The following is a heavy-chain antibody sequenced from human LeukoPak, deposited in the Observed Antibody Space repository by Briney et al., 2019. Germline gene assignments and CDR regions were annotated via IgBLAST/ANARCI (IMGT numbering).Heavy chain of an antibody. J-gene: IGHJ6*02. CDR3: ARVGLAGYGMDV. Sequence: GGSLRLSCAASGFTFSSYNMNWVRQAPGKGLEWVSSISSSSSYIYYADSVKGRFTISRDNAKNSLYLQMNSLRAEDTAVYYCARVGLAGYGMDVWGQGTTVTVSS. CDR2: ISSSSSYI. V-gene: IGHV3-21*01. D-gene: IGHD3-16*01. CDR1: GFTFSSYN.